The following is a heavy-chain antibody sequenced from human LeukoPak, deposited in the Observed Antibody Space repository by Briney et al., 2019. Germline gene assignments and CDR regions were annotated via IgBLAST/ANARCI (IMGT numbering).Heavy chain of an antibody. CDR2: ISSSGSTI. V-gene: IGHV3-11*04. Sequence: TGGSLRLSCAASGFTFSDYYMSWIRQAPGKGLEWVSYISSSGSTIYYADSVKGRFTISRDNAKNSLYLQMNSLRAEDTAVYYCASRRYVWGSYRSELFDYWGQGTLVTVSS. J-gene: IGHJ4*02. D-gene: IGHD3-16*02. CDR3: ASRRYVWGSYRSELFDY. CDR1: GFTFSDYY.